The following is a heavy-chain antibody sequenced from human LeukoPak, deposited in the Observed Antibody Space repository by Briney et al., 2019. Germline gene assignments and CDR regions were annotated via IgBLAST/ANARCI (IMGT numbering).Heavy chain of an antibody. CDR1: GFSFTNYA. D-gene: IGHD2-2*03. Sequence: PGGSLRLSCAASGFSFTNYAMSWVRQAPARGPESLSSMKGGGETFYADSVKGRFTLSRDVSRNTVYLQLNDLRVEDTAIYYCARASWISTDDAVWWGQGTQVTVSP. V-gene: IGHV3-23*01. CDR2: MKGGGET. CDR3: ARASWISTDDAVW. J-gene: IGHJ4*02.